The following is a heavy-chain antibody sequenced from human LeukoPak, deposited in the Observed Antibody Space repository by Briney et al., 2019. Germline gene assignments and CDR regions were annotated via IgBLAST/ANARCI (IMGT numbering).Heavy chain of an antibody. CDR1: GYTFTSYG. Sequence: ASVKVSCKASGYTFTSYGISWVRQAPGQGLEWMGWISAYNGNTNYAQKLQGRVTMTTDTSTSTAYMELRSLRSDDTAVYYCASGAPEGGSGSYLFDYWGQGTLVTVSS. V-gene: IGHV1-18*01. J-gene: IGHJ4*02. D-gene: IGHD3-10*01. CDR3: ASGAPEGGSGSYLFDY. CDR2: ISAYNGNT.